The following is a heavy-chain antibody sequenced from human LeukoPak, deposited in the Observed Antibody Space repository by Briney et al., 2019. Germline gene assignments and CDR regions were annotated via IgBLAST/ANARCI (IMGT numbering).Heavy chain of an antibody. CDR1: GYTFTSYA. CDR3: ARDHFAGCSGGSCYSAY. J-gene: IGHJ4*02. D-gene: IGHD2-15*01. Sequence: ASVKVSCKASGYTFTSYAMHWVRQAPGQRLEWMGWSNAGNGNTKYSQEFQGRVTITRDTSASTAYMELSSLRSEDMAVYYCARDHFAGCSGGSCYSAYWGQGTLVTVSS. V-gene: IGHV1-3*02. CDR2: SNAGNGNT.